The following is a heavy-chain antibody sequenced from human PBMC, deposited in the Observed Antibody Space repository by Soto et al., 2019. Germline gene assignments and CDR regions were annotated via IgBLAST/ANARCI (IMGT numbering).Heavy chain of an antibody. CDR2: INHSGST. J-gene: IGHJ6*03. Sequence: QVQLQQWGAGLLKPSETLSLTCAVYGGSFSGYYWSWIRQPPGKGLEWIGEINHSGSTNYNPSLKSRVTISVDTSKNQFSLKLSSVTAADTAVYYCARFRVCTNGVCRPPDYMDVWGKGTTVTVSS. D-gene: IGHD2-8*01. CDR1: GGSFSGYY. V-gene: IGHV4-34*01. CDR3: ARFRVCTNGVCRPPDYMDV.